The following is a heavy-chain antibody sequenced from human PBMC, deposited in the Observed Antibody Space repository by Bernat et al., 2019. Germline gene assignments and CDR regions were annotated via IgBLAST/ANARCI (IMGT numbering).Heavy chain of an antibody. CDR1: GFTFSSNA. CDR2: ISGSGGST. CDR3: AKDLGWEAVASYYFDY. J-gene: IGHJ4*02. D-gene: IGHD6-19*01. Sequence: EVQLLESGGGLVQPGGSLRLSCAASGFTFSSNAMSWVRQAPGKGLEWVSAISGSGGSTYYADSVKGRFTISRDNSKNTLYLQMNSLRAEDTAVYYCAKDLGWEAVASYYFDYWGQGTLVTVSS. V-gene: IGHV3-23*01.